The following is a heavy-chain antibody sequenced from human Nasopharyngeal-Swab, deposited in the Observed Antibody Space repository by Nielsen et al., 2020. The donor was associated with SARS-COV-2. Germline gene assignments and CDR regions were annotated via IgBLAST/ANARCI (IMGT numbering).Heavy chain of an antibody. CDR2: ISYDGSNK. V-gene: IGHV3-30*18. CDR3: AKAQQQWLDRGTLDY. Sequence: GESLKISCAASGFTFSSYGMHWVRQAPGKGLEWVAVISYDGSNKYYADSVKGRFTISRDNSKNTLYLQMNSLRAEDTAVYYCAKAQQQWLDRGTLDYWGQGTLVTVSS. J-gene: IGHJ4*02. D-gene: IGHD6-19*01. CDR1: GFTFSSYG.